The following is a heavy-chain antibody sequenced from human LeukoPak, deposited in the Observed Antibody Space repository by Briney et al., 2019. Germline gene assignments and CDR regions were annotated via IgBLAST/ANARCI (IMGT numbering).Heavy chain of an antibody. CDR3: ARGLTTRIFGVVLNYYMDV. D-gene: IGHD3-3*02. J-gene: IGHJ6*03. V-gene: IGHV1-8*03. CDR2: MNPNSGNT. CDR1: GYTFTSYD. Sequence: ASVKVSCKASGYTFTSYDFNWVRQATGQGLEWMGWMNPNSGNTGYAQKFQGRVTITRNTSISTAYMELSSLRSEDTAVYYCARGLTTRIFGVVLNYYMDVWGKGTTVTVSS.